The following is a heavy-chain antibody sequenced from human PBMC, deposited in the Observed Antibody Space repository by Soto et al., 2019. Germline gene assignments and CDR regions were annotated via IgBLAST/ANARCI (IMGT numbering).Heavy chain of an antibody. J-gene: IGHJ4*02. D-gene: IGHD2-21*02. V-gene: IGHV4-39*07. CDR3: AMREAYCGGDCYSIGYYFDY. CDR2: IYHSGST. Sequence: SETLSLTCTVSGDSISSRNYYWGWIRQPPGKELEWIGGIYHSGSTYYNPSLKSRVTISVDTSKNQFSLKLSSVTAADTAVYYCAMREAYCGGDCYSIGYYFDYWGQGTLVTVSS. CDR1: GDSISSRNYY.